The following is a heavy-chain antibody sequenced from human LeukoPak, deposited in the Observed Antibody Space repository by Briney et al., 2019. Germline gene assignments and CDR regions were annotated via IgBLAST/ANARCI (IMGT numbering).Heavy chain of an antibody. J-gene: IGHJ6*03. Sequence: SVKVSCKASGGTFISCAISWVRQAPGQGLEWMGGIIPIFGTANYAQKFQGRVTITADESTNTAYMELSSLRSEDTAVYYCAREITIFGVDYMDVWGKGTTVTISS. CDR3: AREITIFGVDYMDV. CDR1: GGTFISCA. D-gene: IGHD3-3*01. CDR2: IIPIFGTA. V-gene: IGHV1-69*13.